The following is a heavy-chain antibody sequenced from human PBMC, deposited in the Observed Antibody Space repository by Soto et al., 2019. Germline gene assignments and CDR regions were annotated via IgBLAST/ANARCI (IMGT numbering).Heavy chain of an antibody. Sequence: QVQLVESGGGVVQPGRSLRLSCAASGFTFSSYGMHWVRQAPGKGLEWVAVISYDGSNKYYADSVKGRFTISRDNSKNTLYLPMNSLRAEDTAVYYCAKDKHIVVVTPPFDYWGQGTLVPVSS. V-gene: IGHV3-30*18. CDR3: AKDKHIVVVTPPFDY. J-gene: IGHJ4*02. CDR2: ISYDGSNK. CDR1: GFTFSSYG. D-gene: IGHD2-21*02.